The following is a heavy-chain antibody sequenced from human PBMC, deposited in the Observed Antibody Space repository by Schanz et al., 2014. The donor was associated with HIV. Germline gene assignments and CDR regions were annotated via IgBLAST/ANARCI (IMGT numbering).Heavy chain of an antibody. D-gene: IGHD1-26*01. CDR2: ISSSGSTI. J-gene: IGHJ4*02. CDR1: GFTFSSYG. Sequence: EVQLVESGGGVVQPGRSLRLSCAASGFTFSSYGMYWVRQAPGKGLEWVAYISSSGSTIYYAGSVKGRFTISRDQAKNSMYLQMNSLRAEDTAVYYCVLPSAKIVGGLGEHYFDHGGQGTLVTVSS. V-gene: IGHV3-48*01. CDR3: VLPSAKIVGGLGEHYFDH.